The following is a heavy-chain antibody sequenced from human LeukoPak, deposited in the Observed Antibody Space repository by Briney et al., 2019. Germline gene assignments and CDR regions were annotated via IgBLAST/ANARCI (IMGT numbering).Heavy chain of an antibody. Sequence: QPGGSLRLSCAASGFTFSSYWMHWVRQAPGKGLVWVSRINSDGSSTSYADSVEGRFTISRDNAKNTLYLQMNSLRAEDTAVYYCARDRDIVGYMDVWGKGTTVTVSS. J-gene: IGHJ6*03. CDR3: ARDRDIVGYMDV. CDR2: INSDGSST. V-gene: IGHV3-74*01. D-gene: IGHD2-15*01. CDR1: GFTFSSYW.